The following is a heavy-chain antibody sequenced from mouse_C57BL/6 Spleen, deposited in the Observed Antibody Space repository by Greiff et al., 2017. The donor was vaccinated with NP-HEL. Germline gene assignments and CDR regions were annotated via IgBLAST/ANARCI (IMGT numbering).Heavy chain of an antibody. J-gene: IGHJ4*01. D-gene: IGHD1-1*01. V-gene: IGHV1-19*01. Sequence: EVQLQQSGPVLVKPGASVKMSCKASGYTFTDYYMNWVKQSHGKSLEWIGVINPYNGGTSYNQKFKGKATLTVDKSSSTAYMELNSLTSEDSAVYYCARGPLLPPYAMDYWGQGTSVTVSS. CDR2: INPYNGGT. CDR3: ARGPLLPPYAMDY. CDR1: GYTFTDYY.